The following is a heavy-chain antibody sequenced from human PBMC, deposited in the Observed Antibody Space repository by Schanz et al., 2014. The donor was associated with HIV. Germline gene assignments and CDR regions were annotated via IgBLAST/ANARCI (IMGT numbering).Heavy chain of an antibody. CDR3: ARVKGAVDY. CDR2: IWYDGSNK. J-gene: IGHJ4*02. CDR1: GFTFRSYG. Sequence: QVQLVESGGGVVQPGRSLRLSCAASGFTFRSYGMHWVRQAPGKGLEWVALIWYDGSNKYYADSVKGRFSISRDNSKNTLYLQMNSLRAEDTAVYYCARVKGAVDYWGQGTLVTVSS. V-gene: IGHV3-33*01.